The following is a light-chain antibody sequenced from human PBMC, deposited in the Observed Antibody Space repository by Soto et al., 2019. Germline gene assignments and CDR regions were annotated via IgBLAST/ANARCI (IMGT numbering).Light chain of an antibody. CDR1: SSNIGAGYD. Sequence: QSVLTQPPSVSGAPGQRVTISCTGSSSNIGAGYDVHWYQQLPGTAPKLLIYGNSNRPSGVPDRFSGSKSGTSASLAITGLQDEDEADDYCQSYDSSRRGVVFGGGTQLTVL. CDR2: GNS. CDR3: QSYDSSRRGVV. V-gene: IGLV1-40*01. J-gene: IGLJ3*02.